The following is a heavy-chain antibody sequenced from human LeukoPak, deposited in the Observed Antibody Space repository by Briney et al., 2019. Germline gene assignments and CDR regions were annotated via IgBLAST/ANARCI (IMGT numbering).Heavy chain of an antibody. CDR1: GFTFSSSG. CDR3: ASYSGTYTKNSEY. Sequence: PGGSLRLSCAASGFTFSSSGMNWVRQAPGKGLEWISFISSSSSTIYYADSVKGRFTISRDNAKNSLYLQMNSLRDEDTAVYFCASYSGTYTKNSEYWGQGTLVTVSS. D-gene: IGHD1-26*01. CDR2: ISSSSSTI. J-gene: IGHJ4*02. V-gene: IGHV3-48*02.